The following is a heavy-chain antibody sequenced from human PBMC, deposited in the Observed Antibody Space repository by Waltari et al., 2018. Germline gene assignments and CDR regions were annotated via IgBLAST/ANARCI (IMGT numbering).Heavy chain of an antibody. Sequence: QVQLVQSGAEVKKPGASVKVSCKVSGYTLTELSMHWVRQAPGKGLEWMGGFEPEDGETIYAQKCQGRGTMTEDTSTDTAYMELSSLRSEDTAVYYCATVVRSVQYFQHWGQGTLVTVSS. D-gene: IGHD3-10*01. J-gene: IGHJ1*01. CDR1: GYTLTELS. CDR3: ATVVRSVQYFQH. CDR2: FEPEDGET. V-gene: IGHV1-24*01.